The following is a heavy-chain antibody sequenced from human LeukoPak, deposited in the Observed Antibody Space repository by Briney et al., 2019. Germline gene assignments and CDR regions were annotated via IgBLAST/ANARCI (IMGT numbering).Heavy chain of an antibody. D-gene: IGHD3-22*01. Sequence: GESLKISCKGSGYSFTSYWIGWVRQMPGRGLEWMGIIYPGDSDTRYSPSFQGQVTISADRSISTAYLQWSSLKASDTAMYYCARGSYYDRRDGAFDIWGQGTMVTVSS. J-gene: IGHJ3*02. V-gene: IGHV5-51*01. CDR2: IYPGDSDT. CDR1: GYSFTSYW. CDR3: ARGSYYDRRDGAFDI.